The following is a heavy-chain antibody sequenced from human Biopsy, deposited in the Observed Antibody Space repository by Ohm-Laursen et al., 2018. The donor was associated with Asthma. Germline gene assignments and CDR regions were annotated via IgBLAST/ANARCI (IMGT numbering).Heavy chain of an antibody. CDR3: ARAVDYSHYYGIDV. Sequence: ALVKVSCKTSGYTFNSAGITWVRQAPGQGLEWMGWISVYNGNTKVAQKLQDRVTMITDTSTSTAYMELRSLRSDDTAVYFCARAVDYSHYYGIDVWGQGTTVTVSS. CDR2: ISVYNGNT. V-gene: IGHV1-18*01. J-gene: IGHJ6*02. CDR1: GYTFNSAG. D-gene: IGHD3-10*01.